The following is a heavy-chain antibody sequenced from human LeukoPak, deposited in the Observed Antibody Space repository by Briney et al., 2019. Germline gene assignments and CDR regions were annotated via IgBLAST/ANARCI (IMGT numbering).Heavy chain of an antibody. CDR3: ARDRVMITFGGVREGAFDI. J-gene: IGHJ3*02. Sequence: SETLSLTCTVSGGSISSYYWSWIRQPAGKGLEWIGRIYTSGSTNYNPSLKSRVTMSVDTSKNQFSLKLSSVTAADTAVYYCARDRVMITFGGVREGAFDIWGQGTMVTVSS. V-gene: IGHV4-4*07. CDR2: IYTSGST. CDR1: GGSISSYY. D-gene: IGHD3-16*01.